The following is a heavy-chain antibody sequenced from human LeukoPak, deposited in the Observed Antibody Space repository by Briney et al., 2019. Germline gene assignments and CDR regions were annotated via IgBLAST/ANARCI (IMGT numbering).Heavy chain of an antibody. V-gene: IGHV1-18*01. CDR1: GYTFTSYG. CDR2: ISAYNGNT. CDR3: ARDGPTSAIVVVPAAMMDYYYYGMDV. D-gene: IGHD2-2*01. J-gene: IGHJ6*02. Sequence: GASVKVSCKASGYTFTSYGISWVRQAPGQGLEWMGWISAYNGNTNYAQKLQGRVTMTTDTSTSTAHMELRSLRSEDTAVYYCARDGPTSAIVVVPAAMMDYYYYGMDVWGQGTTVTVSS.